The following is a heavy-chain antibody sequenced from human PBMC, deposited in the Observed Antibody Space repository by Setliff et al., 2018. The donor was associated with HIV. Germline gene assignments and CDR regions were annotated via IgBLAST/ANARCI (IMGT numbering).Heavy chain of an antibody. Sequence: GESLKISCAASGFSVSTNFLTWVRQAPGKGLEWVSLMHSDGSTYYADSVKGRFTVSRDNFINVLYLHMNSLIAEDTAVYYCAKGVKYLDPWGQGAQVTVSS. V-gene: IGHV3-53*01. J-gene: IGHJ5*02. CDR1: GFSVSTNF. CDR3: AKGVKYLDP. D-gene: IGHD3-16*01. CDR2: MHSDGST.